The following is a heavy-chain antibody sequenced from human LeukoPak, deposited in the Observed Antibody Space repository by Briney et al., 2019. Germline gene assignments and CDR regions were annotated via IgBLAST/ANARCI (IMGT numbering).Heavy chain of an antibody. J-gene: IGHJ4*02. CDR2: ISSSSSYT. Sequence: GGSLRLSCAASGFSFSDYYMSWIRQAPGKGLEWVSYISSSSSYTNYADSVKGRFTISRDNAKNSLYLQMNSLRAEDTAVYYCARASAPDRVATTAVDNWGKGTLVTVSS. D-gene: IGHD5-12*01. CDR1: GFSFSDYY. CDR3: ARASAPDRVATTAVDN. V-gene: IGHV3-11*06.